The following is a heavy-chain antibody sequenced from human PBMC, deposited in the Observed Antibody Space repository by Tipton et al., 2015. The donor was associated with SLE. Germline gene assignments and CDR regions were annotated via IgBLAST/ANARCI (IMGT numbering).Heavy chain of an antibody. CDR3: ARDVGYDSSGYYHRYFDY. CDR2: IYYSGST. Sequence: LRLACTVSGGSISSSSYYWGWIRQPPGKGLEWIGSIYYSGSTYYNPSLRSRVTISVDTSKNQFSLKLSSVTAADTAVYYCARDVGYDSSGYYHRYFDYWGQGTLVTVSS. D-gene: IGHD3-22*01. V-gene: IGHV4-39*07. J-gene: IGHJ4*02. CDR1: GGSISSSSYY.